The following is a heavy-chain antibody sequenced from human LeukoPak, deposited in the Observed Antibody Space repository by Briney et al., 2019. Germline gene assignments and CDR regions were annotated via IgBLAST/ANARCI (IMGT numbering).Heavy chain of an antibody. Sequence: PGGSLRLSCAASGFTFDDYAMHWVRQAPGKGLEWVSGISWNSGSIGYADSVKGRFTISRDNAKNSLYLQMNSLRAEDTAVYYCARDSGSDPWGQGTLVTVSS. D-gene: IGHD6-19*01. CDR1: GFTFDDYA. J-gene: IGHJ5*02. CDR3: ARDSGSDP. CDR2: ISWNSGSI. V-gene: IGHV3-9*01.